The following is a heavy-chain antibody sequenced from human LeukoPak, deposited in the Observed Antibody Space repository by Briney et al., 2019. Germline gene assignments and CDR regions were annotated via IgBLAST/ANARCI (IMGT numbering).Heavy chain of an antibody. J-gene: IGHJ6*03. D-gene: IGHD3-10*01. V-gene: IGHV4-4*07. CDR2: IYTSGST. CDR3: ARDSYGSGSYYPQGYYYYMDV. Sequence: SETLSLTCTVSGGSISSYYWSWIRQPAGKGLAWIGRIYTSGSTNYNPSLKSRVTISVDKSKNQFSLKLSSVTAADTAVYYCARDSYGSGSYYPQGYYYYMDVWGKGTTVTVSS. CDR1: GGSISSYY.